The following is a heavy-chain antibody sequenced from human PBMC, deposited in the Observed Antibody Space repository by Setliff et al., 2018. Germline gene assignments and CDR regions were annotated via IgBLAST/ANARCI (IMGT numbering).Heavy chain of an antibody. CDR2: INPASGNT. Sequence: ASVKVSCKASGYTFISYALHWVRQAPGQRLQWMGWINPASGNTNSAQKFQGRVTMTTDTSTSTAYMELRSLRSDDTAVYYCARDSGSGFLDYWGQGTLVTVSS. CDR3: ARDSGSGFLDY. CDR1: GYTFISYA. D-gene: IGHD3-10*01. J-gene: IGHJ4*02. V-gene: IGHV1-3*01.